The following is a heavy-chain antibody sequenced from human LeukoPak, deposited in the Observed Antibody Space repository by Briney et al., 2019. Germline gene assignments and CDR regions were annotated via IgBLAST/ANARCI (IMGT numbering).Heavy chain of an antibody. CDR1: GFTFSNYA. J-gene: IGHJ3*02. Sequence: GGSLRLSCSASGFTFSNYAMHWVRQAPGKGLEYVSAISSNGGGTYYADSVKGRFTMSRDNSKNTLYLQMSRLRSDDTAVYYCAIYNSGSYERGGLFDAFDIWGQGTMVTVSS. CDR3: AIYNSGSYERGGLFDAFDI. CDR2: ISSNGGGT. D-gene: IGHD1-26*01. V-gene: IGHV3-64D*09.